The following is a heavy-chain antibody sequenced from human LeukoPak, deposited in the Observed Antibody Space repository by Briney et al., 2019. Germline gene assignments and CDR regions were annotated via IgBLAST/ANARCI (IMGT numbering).Heavy chain of an antibody. CDR1: GFTFSSYA. CDR2: ISYDGSNK. V-gene: IGHV3-30*04. CDR3: ARDEFNNYYGSGHYYVFDY. J-gene: IGHJ4*02. D-gene: IGHD3-10*01. Sequence: SGGSLRLSCAASGFTFSSYAMHWVRQAPGKGLEWVAVISYDGSNKKYADSVKGQFTISRDNSKNTLYLQMNTLRVEDTAVYYCARDEFNNYYGSGHYYVFDYWGQGTLVTVSS.